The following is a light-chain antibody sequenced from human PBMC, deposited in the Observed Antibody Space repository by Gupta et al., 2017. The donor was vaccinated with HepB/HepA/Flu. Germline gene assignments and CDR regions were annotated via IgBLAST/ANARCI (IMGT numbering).Light chain of an antibody. CDR1: SLRSYY. CDR3: NYRDSSGNQEV. Sequence: SSELTQDPAVSVALGQTVRITCQGDSLRSYYASWYQQKPGQAPVLVIYGKNNRPSGIPDRFSGSSSGNTASLTITGAQAEDEADYYCNYRDSSGNQEVFGTGTKVTVL. J-gene: IGLJ1*01. V-gene: IGLV3-19*01. CDR2: GKN.